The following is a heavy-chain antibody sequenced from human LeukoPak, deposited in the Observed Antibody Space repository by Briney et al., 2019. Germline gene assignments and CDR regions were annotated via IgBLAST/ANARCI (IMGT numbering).Heavy chain of an antibody. Sequence: PSETLSLTCTVSGGSISGSTYYWNWIRQPPGKGLEWIGSIYYSGSTYYNPSLKSRVTISVDTSKNQFSLKLSSVTAADTAVYYCTTYYYDSSGYWDAFDIWGQGTMVTVSS. CDR2: IYYSGST. D-gene: IGHD3-22*01. J-gene: IGHJ3*02. CDR3: TTYYYDSSGYWDAFDI. V-gene: IGHV4-39*01. CDR1: GGSISGSTYY.